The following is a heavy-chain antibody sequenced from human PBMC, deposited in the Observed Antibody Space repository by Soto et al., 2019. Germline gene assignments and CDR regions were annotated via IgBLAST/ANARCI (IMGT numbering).Heavy chain of an antibody. CDR1: GFKFDDYA. V-gene: IGHV3-49*04. D-gene: IGHD3-22*01. CDR3: TRDLFHDNSAQPVDY. J-gene: IGHJ4*02. CDR2: IRCRSYAGTT. Sequence: GGSLRLSCASSGFKFDDYAMSWVRQAPGRGLEWVGYIRCRSYAGTTAYAASVEGRFIISRDDTRSIAYLQMHGLRIEDTAVYYCTRDLFHDNSAQPVDYWGQGTLVTVSS.